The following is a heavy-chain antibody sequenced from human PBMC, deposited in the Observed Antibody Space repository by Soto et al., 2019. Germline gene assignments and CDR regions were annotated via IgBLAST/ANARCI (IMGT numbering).Heavy chain of an antibody. CDR3: ARMATSGTLNWFDP. J-gene: IGHJ5*02. V-gene: IGHV1-8*01. Sequence: VASVKVSCKXSEYAFSNNDISWVRQSTGQGLEWMGWMNPNSGNGGYAQKFQGRVTMTRDTSTSTAYMELSSLASDDTAIYYCARMATSGTLNWFDPWGQGTLVTVSS. CDR2: MNPNSGNG. CDR1: EYAFSNND.